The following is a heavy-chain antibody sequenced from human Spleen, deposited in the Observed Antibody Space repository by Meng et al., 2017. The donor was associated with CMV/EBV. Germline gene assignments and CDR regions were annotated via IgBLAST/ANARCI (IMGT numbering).Heavy chain of an antibody. D-gene: IGHD3-22*01. CDR1: GFTFSNYG. V-gene: IGHV3-23*01. J-gene: IGHJ4*02. CDR3: AKGHNLYDSSANLVGSYFDY. Sequence: GRSLKISCAVSGFTFSNYGMHWVRQAPGKGLEWVSGISGPGGSAYHADSVKGRFTISRDNSKNTLYLQMNSLRAEDTAVYYCAKGHNLYDSSANLVGSYFDYWGQGTLVTVSS. CDR2: ISGPGGSA.